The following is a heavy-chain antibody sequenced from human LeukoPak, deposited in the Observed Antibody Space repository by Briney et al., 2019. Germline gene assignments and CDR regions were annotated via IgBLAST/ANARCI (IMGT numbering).Heavy chain of an antibody. CDR1: GGSFSSRNW. V-gene: IGHV4-4*02. Sequence: SGTLSITFADSGGSFSSRNWCSWVRQPPPQALPLVGAIYHSGSTNYNPSLKSRVTISVDKSKNQFSLKLSSVTAADTAVYYCARDRNDILTGYYYFDYWGQGTLVTVSS. J-gene: IGHJ4*02. D-gene: IGHD3-9*01. CDR2: IYHSGST. CDR3: ARDRNDILTGYYYFDY.